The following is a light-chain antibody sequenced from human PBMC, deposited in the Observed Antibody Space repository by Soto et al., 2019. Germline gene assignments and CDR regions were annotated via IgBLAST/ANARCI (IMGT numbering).Light chain of an antibody. CDR2: GAS. J-gene: IGKJ4*01. Sequence: DIAMTQSPAILSVSLGERATLSCLASQSISDNLAWYQQRSGQAPRLLIYGASTRATGVPARFSGSGSGTEFTLTISSLQSDDFAIYYCQQYKSWPPLTFGGGTKVE. CDR1: QSISDN. CDR3: QQYKSWPPLT. V-gene: IGKV3-15*01.